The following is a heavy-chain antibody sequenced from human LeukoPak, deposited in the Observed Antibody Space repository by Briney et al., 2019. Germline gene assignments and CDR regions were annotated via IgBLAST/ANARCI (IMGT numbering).Heavy chain of an antibody. CDR2: ISSSSSTI. V-gene: IGHV3-48*04. Sequence: RGSLRLSCAASGFTFSSYSMNWVRQAPGKGLEWVSHISSSSSTIYYADSVKGRFTISRDNAKNALYLQMNSLRAEDTAVYYCARRSGGYYYSDYWGQGTLVTVSS. J-gene: IGHJ4*02. D-gene: IGHD3-22*01. CDR3: ARRSGGYYYSDY. CDR1: GFTFSSYS.